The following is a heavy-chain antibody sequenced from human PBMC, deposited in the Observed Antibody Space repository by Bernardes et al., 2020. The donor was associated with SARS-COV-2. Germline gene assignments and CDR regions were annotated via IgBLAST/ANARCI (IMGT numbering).Heavy chain of an antibody. V-gene: IGHV4-4*07. D-gene: IGHD3-16*01. J-gene: IGHJ6*02. CDR2: IYSTGSA. CDR3: ATDDFAYYAVDV. Sequence: ETLSLTCSVSGGSISNFYWSWIRQPAGKGLEWIGRIYSTGSATYNPSLKSRVTMSVDTSKNQFSLKLTSVTAADTAVYYGATDDFAYYAVDVWGQGTTVTVSS. CDR1: GGSISNFY.